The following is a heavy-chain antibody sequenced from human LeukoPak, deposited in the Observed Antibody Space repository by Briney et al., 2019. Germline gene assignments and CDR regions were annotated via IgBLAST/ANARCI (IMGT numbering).Heavy chain of an antibody. CDR1: GGTFSSYA. J-gene: IGHJ5*02. Sequence: ASVKVSCKASGGTFSSYAISWVRQAPGQGLEWMGWISAYNGNTNYAQKLQGRVTMTTDTSTSTAYMELRSLRSDDTAVYYCARVEVPSSGWGRGHWFDPWGQGTLVTVSS. CDR3: ARVEVPSSGWGRGHWFDP. V-gene: IGHV1-18*01. D-gene: IGHD6-19*01. CDR2: ISAYNGNT.